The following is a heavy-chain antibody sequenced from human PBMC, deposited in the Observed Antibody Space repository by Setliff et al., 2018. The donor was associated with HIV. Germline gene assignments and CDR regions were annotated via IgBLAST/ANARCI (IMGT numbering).Heavy chain of an antibody. V-gene: IGHV3-15*01. CDR1: GFTFSNAW. J-gene: IGHJ4*02. CDR2: IKSKTDSGTT. Sequence: PGGSLRLSCAASGFTFSNAWMSWVRQAPGKGLEWVGRIKSKTDSGTTDYAAPVKGRFTISRDDSKNTLYLQMNSLKTEDTAVYCCTTDLVVVVPAADYWGQGTLVTVS. CDR3: TTDLVVVVPAADY. D-gene: IGHD2-2*01.